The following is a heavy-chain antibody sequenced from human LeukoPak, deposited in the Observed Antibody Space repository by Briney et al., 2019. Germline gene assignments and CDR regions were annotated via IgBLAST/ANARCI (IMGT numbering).Heavy chain of an antibody. CDR2: ISSSGSTI. Sequence: PGGSLKLSCAASGFTFSSYEMNWVRQAPGKGLEWVSYISSSGSTIYYADSVKGRFTISRDNAKNSLYLQMNSLRAEDTAVYYCARGHRYYDIFLLGGPDYWGQGTLVTVSS. D-gene: IGHD3-9*01. CDR1: GFTFSSYE. J-gene: IGHJ4*02. CDR3: ARGHRYYDIFLLGGPDY. V-gene: IGHV3-48*03.